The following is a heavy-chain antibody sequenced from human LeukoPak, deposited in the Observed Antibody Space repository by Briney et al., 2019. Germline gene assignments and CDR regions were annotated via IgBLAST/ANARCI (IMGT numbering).Heavy chain of an antibody. Sequence: SETLSLTCTVSGGSISSGDYYWSWIRQPPGKGLESIGYIYYSGSTYYNPSLKSRVTISADMSRNQLSLQLTSVTAADTAVYYCARQTFGVLYFDSWGQGTLVIVPS. CDR3: ARQTFGVLYFDS. D-gene: IGHD3-10*01. V-gene: IGHV4-30-4*01. CDR2: IYYSGST. J-gene: IGHJ4*02. CDR1: GGSISSGDYY.